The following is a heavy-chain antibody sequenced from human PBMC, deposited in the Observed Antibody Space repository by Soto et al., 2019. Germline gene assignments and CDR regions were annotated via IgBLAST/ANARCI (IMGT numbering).Heavy chain of an antibody. CDR3: TTGSSGWSQGGFDP. CDR2: IKSKTDGGTT. J-gene: IGHJ5*02. V-gene: IGHV3-15*01. CDR1: GFTFSNAW. D-gene: IGHD6-19*01. Sequence: GGSLRLSCAASGFTFSNAWMSWVRQAPGKGLECVGRIKSKTDGGTTDYAAPVKGRFTISRDDSKNTLYLQMNSLKTEDTAVYYCTTGSSGWSQGGFDPWGQGTLVTVYS.